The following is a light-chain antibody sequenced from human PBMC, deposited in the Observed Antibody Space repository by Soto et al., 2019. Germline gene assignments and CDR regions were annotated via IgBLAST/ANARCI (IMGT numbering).Light chain of an antibody. Sequence: QSVLTQPASVSGSPGQSITISCTGTSSDVGGYNYVSWYQQHPGKAPKLMIYDVSNRPSGVSNRFSGSKSGNTASLTISGLQAEDEADYYCSSYRSSSKRVFGTGTKVNVL. CDR2: DVS. V-gene: IGLV2-14*03. CDR1: SSDVGGYNY. J-gene: IGLJ1*01. CDR3: SSYRSSSKRV.